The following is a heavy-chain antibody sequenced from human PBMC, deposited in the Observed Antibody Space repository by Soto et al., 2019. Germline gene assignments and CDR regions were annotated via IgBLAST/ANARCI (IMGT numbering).Heavy chain of an antibody. D-gene: IGHD2-15*01. Sequence: GGSLRLSCAASGFTFSSYGMHWVRQAPGKGLEWVAVISYDGSNKYYADSVKGRFTISRDNSKNTLNLQMNSLRAEDTAVYYCAKDREGIVVVVTAALGHFDYWGQGILVPVSS. V-gene: IGHV3-30*18. CDR2: ISYDGSNK. CDR3: AKDREGIVVVVTAALGHFDY. CDR1: GFTFSSYG. J-gene: IGHJ4*02.